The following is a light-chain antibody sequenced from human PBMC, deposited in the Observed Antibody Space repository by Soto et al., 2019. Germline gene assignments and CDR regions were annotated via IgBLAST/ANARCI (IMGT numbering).Light chain of an antibody. Sequence: QSALTQPASVSGSPGQSITISCTGTSSDVGSYNLVSWYQQHPGKAPKLMIYEVNKRPSGVSNRFSGSKSGNTASLTISGLQAEDEADYCCCSYARSSTLYVFGSGTKVTVL. V-gene: IGLV2-23*02. CDR1: SSDVGSYNL. CDR2: EVN. J-gene: IGLJ1*01. CDR3: CSYARSSTLYV.